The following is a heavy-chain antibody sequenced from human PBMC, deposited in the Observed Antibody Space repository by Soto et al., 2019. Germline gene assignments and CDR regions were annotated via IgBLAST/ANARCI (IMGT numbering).Heavy chain of an antibody. D-gene: IGHD1-7*01. CDR1: GGTFSSYA. Sequence: ASVKVSCKASGGTFSSYAISWVRQAPGQGLEWMGGIIPIFGTANYAQKFQGRVTITTDESTSTAYMELSSLRSEDTAVYYCASLGTGTPIDYWGQGTLVTVSS. CDR3: ASLGTGTPIDY. J-gene: IGHJ4*02. V-gene: IGHV1-69*05. CDR2: IIPIFGTA.